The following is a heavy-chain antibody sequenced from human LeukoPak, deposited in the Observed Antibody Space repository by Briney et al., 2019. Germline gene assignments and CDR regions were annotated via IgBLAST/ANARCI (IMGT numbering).Heavy chain of an antibody. D-gene: IGHD2-8*01. Sequence: ASVKVSRKVSGYTLTELSMHWVRQAPGKGLEWMGGFDPEDGETIYAQKFQGRVTMTEDTSTDTAYMELSSLRSEDTAVYYCATYPLGYCTNGVCPRGAFDIWGQGTMVTVSS. CDR2: FDPEDGET. CDR1: GYTLTELS. V-gene: IGHV1-24*01. CDR3: ATYPLGYCTNGVCPRGAFDI. J-gene: IGHJ3*02.